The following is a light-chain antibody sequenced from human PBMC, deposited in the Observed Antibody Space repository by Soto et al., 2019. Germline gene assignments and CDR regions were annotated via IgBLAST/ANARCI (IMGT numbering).Light chain of an antibody. J-gene: IGLJ2*01. CDR2: DVS. CDR1: SSDVGGYNY. V-gene: IGLV2-14*01. CDR3: SSYTSSSPVV. Sequence: QSALTQPASVSGSPGQSITISCTGTSSDVGGYNYVSWYQQHPGKAPKLMIYDVSNRPSGVSNRFSGSKSGNTASLTISGLQAEDEADYYCSSYTSSSPVVFGGGTKLHVL.